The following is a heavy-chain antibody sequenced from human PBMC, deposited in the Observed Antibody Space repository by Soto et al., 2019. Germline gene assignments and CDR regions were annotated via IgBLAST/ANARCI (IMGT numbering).Heavy chain of an antibody. CDR3: ARDRSKKVGATDF. Sequence: GGSLRLSCAASGFTFNNYAMHWVRQAPGKGLEWVAIMSYDGSNKYYADSVKGRFTISRDNSKNTLYLQMNSLRAEDTAVYYCARDRSKKVGATDFWGQGTLVTVSS. D-gene: IGHD1-26*01. CDR1: GFTFNNYA. J-gene: IGHJ4*02. CDR2: MSYDGSNK. V-gene: IGHV3-30-3*01.